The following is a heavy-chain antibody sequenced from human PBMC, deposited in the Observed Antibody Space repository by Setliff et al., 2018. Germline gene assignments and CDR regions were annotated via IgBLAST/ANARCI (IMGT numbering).Heavy chain of an antibody. CDR3: ARRADYSRSWSYYFDC. J-gene: IGHJ4*02. V-gene: IGHV4-39*01. CDR1: GGSINSRSYY. D-gene: IGHD6-13*01. CDR2: ISYGGNT. Sequence: ETLSLTCNVSGGSINSRSYYWGWIRQPPGKGLEWIAMISYGGNTYYNPSLKRRVTISVDTSNDQFSLNLNSVTAADTAVYFCARRADYSRSWSYYFDCWGQGTLVTVSS.